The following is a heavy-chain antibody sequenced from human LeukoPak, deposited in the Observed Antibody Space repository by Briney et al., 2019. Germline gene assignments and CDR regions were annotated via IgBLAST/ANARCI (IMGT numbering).Heavy chain of an antibody. Sequence: PGGSLRLSCAASGFTFDDYGINWVRQAPGKGLEWVSGINWNGGSTGYADSVKGQFTISRDNAKNSLYLQMDNLRAEDTAFYYCVRDRLPVADYYFDYWGQGTLVTVSS. V-gene: IGHV3-20*04. D-gene: IGHD6-19*01. CDR3: VRDRLPVADYYFDY. CDR2: INWNGGST. CDR1: GFTFDDYG. J-gene: IGHJ4*02.